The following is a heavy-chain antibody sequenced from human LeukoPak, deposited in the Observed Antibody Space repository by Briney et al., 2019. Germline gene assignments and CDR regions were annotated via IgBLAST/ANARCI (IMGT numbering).Heavy chain of an antibody. D-gene: IGHD3-22*01. CDR1: GFTFSSYA. CDR2: ISGSGGST. Sequence: GGSLRLSCAASGFTFSSYAMSWVRQAPGKGLEWVSAISGSGGSTYYADSVKGRFTISRDNSKNTLYLQMNSLRAEDTAVYYCAKDGVDITMIVVVPPFDYWGQGTLVTVSS. J-gene: IGHJ4*02. CDR3: AKDGVDITMIVVVPPFDY. V-gene: IGHV3-23*01.